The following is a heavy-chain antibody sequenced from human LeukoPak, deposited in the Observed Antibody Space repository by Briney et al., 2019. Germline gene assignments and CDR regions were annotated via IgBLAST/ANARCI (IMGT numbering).Heavy chain of an antibody. CDR3: ARWPGAGPFYWYFDL. CDR1: GFTFSSYS. D-gene: IGHD6-19*01. Sequence: GGSLRLSCAASGFTFSSYSMNWVRQAPGKGLEWVSSISSSSSYIYYADSVKGRFTISRDNAKNSLYLQMNSLRAEDTAVYYCARWPGAGPFYWYFDLWGRGTLVTVSS. CDR2: ISSSSSYI. V-gene: IGHV3-21*01. J-gene: IGHJ2*01.